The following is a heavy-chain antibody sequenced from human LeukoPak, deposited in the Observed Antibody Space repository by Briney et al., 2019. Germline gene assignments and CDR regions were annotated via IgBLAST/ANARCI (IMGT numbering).Heavy chain of an antibody. D-gene: IGHD3-10*01. CDR1: GYTFTSYA. CDR3: VRGTPTPGMDY. V-gene: IGHV7-4-1*02. Sequence: ASVKVSCKASGYTFTSYAMHWVRQAPGQGLEWMGNIDTTTGNPRYAQDFTGRFVFSLDTSVSTAYLQITSLKADDTAAYYCVRGTPTPGMDYWGQGTQVTVSS. J-gene: IGHJ4*02. CDR2: IDTTTGNP.